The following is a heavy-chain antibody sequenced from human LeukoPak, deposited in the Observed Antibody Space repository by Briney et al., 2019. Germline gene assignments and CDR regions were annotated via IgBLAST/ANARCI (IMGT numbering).Heavy chain of an antibody. V-gene: IGHV3-43D*03. CDR2: ICWDGGST. D-gene: IGHD6-13*01. J-gene: IGHJ4*02. Sequence: PGGALRLSWSASGFTFHDYAMQWGRQASGKGLEWVSLICWDGGSTYYADSVKGRFTISRDNTKNTLYLQMNSLRAEDTALYYCAKDIIAAGGTGHLDYWGKGTMVTVSS. CDR1: GFTFHDYA. CDR3: AKDIIAAGGTGHLDY.